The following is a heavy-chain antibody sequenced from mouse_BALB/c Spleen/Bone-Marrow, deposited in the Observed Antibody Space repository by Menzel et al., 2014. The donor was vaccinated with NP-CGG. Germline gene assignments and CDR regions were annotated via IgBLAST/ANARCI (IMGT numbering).Heavy chain of an antibody. J-gene: IGHJ4*01. V-gene: IGHV1-18*01. CDR1: GYTFTEYT. Sequence: EVKLQESGPELVKPGASVKISCKTSGYTFTEYTMHWVKQSHGKSLEWIGGVNPNNGGTIYNQKFKGKVTLTVDKSSSTAYMELRSLTSEDSAVYYCARKDYGYNYVMDYWGQGTSVTVSS. CDR2: VNPNNGGT. D-gene: IGHD1-2*01. CDR3: ARKDYGYNYVMDY.